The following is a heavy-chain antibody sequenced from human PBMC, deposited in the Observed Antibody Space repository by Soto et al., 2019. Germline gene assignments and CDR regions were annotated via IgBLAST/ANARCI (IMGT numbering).Heavy chain of an antibody. CDR3: ARATVYYGMDV. Sequence: SETLSLTCTVSGGSISSGDYHWSWIRQPPGKGLEWIGYIYYSGSTYYNPSLKSRVTISVDTSKNQFSLKLSSVTAADTAVYYCARATVYYGMDVWGQGTTVTVSS. D-gene: IGHD1-26*01. V-gene: IGHV4-30-4*01. CDR2: IYYSGST. CDR1: GGSISSGDYH. J-gene: IGHJ6*02.